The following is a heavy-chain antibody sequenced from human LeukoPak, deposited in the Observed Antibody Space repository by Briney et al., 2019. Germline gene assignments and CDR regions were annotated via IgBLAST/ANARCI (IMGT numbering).Heavy chain of an antibody. CDR3: ATIVWSGYYRVDY. CDR1: GGTFSSYA. D-gene: IGHD3-3*01. J-gene: IGHJ4*02. CDR2: IIPIFGTA. V-gene: IGHV1-69*13. Sequence: SVKVSCKASGGTFSSYAISWVRQAPGQGLEWMGGIIPIFGTANYAQKFQGRVTITADESTSTAYMELSSLRSEDTAVYYCATIVWSGYYRVDYWGQGTLVTVSS.